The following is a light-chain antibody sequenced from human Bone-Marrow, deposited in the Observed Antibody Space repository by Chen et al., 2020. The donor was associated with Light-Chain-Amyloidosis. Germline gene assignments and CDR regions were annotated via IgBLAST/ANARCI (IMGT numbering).Light chain of an antibody. J-gene: IGLJ2*01. CDR2: RDT. CDR1: DLPTKY. V-gene: IGLV3-25*03. Sequence: SYELTQPPSVSVYPGQKASITCSGDDLPTKYAYWYQQNPGQAPVMVIHRDTERPSGISERFSGSSSGTTATLTISGVQAEDEADYHCQSADSSGTYEVIFGGGTKLTVL. CDR3: QSADSSGTYEVI.